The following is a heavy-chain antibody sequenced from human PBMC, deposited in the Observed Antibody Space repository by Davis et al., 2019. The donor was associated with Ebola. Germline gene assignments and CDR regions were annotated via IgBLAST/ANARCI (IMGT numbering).Heavy chain of an antibody. V-gene: IGHV3-53*01. CDR3: AREGSNEWYGMDV. CDR1: GFTVSSNY. Sequence: ESLMTPCAASGFTVSSNYMSWVRQAPGKGLEWVSVIYSGGSTYYADSVKGRFTISRDNSKNTLYLQMNSLRAEDTAVYYCAREGSNEWYGMDVWGQGTTVTVSS. CDR2: IYSGGST. J-gene: IGHJ6*02. D-gene: IGHD3-3*01.